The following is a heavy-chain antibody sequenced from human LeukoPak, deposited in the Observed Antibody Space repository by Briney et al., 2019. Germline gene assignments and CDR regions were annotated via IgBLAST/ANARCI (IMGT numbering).Heavy chain of an antibody. Sequence: GGSLRLSCAASGFTFNTFNVNWVRQAPGKGLEWVSSITSGGDYIYYADSVKGRFTTSRDNAKNSLSLQLNSLRVEDTAVYYCARGHYDVLAASYKWTPDYWGQGTLVTVSS. CDR3: ARGHYDVLAASYKWTPDY. CDR2: ITSGGDYI. D-gene: IGHD3-9*01. V-gene: IGHV3-21*01. CDR1: GFTFNTFN. J-gene: IGHJ4*02.